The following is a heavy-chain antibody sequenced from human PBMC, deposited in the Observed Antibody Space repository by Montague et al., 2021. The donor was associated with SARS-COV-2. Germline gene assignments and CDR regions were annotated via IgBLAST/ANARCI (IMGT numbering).Heavy chain of an antibody. D-gene: IGHD6-19*01. Sequence: SETLSLTCTVSGGSISSSNYYWGWIRQPPGKGLEWIGSNYYSGTTYYNPSLQSRFTISVDTSKKQFSLKLSSVTAADTAVYYCASETYTSGWFYHFDYWGQGTLVTVSS. CDR3: ASETYTSGWFYHFDY. J-gene: IGHJ4*02. CDR1: GGSISSSNYY. CDR2: NYYSGTT. V-gene: IGHV4-39*01.